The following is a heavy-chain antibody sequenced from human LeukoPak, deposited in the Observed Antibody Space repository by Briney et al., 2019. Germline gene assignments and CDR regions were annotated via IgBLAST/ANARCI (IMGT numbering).Heavy chain of an antibody. V-gene: IGHV1-69*05. CDR3: ARGISSGPYYYYYMDV. Sequence: GASVKVSCKASGGTFSGYAISWVRQAPGQGLEWMGGIIPIFGTANYAQKFQGRVTITTDESTSTAYMELSSLRSEDTAVYYCARGISSGPYYYYYMDVWGKGTTVTVSS. CDR2: IIPIFGTA. J-gene: IGHJ6*03. D-gene: IGHD6-19*01. CDR1: GGTFSGYA.